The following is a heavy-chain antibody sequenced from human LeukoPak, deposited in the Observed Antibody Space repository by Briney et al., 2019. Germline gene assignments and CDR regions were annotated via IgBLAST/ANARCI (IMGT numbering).Heavy chain of an antibody. D-gene: IGHD3-3*01. Sequence: PSETLSLTCTVSGGSISSSSYYWGWIRQPPGKGLEWIGSIYYSGSTYYNPSLKSRVTISVDTSKNQFSLKLRSVTAADTAVYYCARYHDYDFWSGYARSFDYWGQGTLVTVSS. V-gene: IGHV4-39*07. CDR1: GGSISSSSYY. CDR3: ARYHDYDFWSGYARSFDY. CDR2: IYYSGST. J-gene: IGHJ4*02.